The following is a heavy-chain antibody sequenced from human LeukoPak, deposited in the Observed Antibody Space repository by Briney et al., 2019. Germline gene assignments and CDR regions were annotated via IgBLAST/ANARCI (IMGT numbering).Heavy chain of an antibody. CDR1: GGSIGDYY. J-gene: IGHJ5*02. Sequence: PSETLSLTCTVSGGSIGDYYWTWIRQPPGKGLEWIGSIYHSGSTHYNPSLKSRVTISVDTSKNQFSLKLSSVTAADTAVYYCARNTTEVVTAKWFDPWGQGTLVTVSS. CDR2: IYHSGST. D-gene: IGHD2-21*02. V-gene: IGHV4-38-2*02. CDR3: ARNTTEVVTAKWFDP.